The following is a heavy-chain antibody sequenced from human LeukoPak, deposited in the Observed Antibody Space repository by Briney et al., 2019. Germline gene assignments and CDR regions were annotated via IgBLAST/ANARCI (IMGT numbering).Heavy chain of an antibody. CDR2: IKQDGSEK. J-gene: IGHJ4*02. D-gene: IGHD1-26*01. V-gene: IGHV3-7*01. CDR1: GFTFSSYW. Sequence: GGSLRLSCAASGFTFSSYWMSWVRQAPGKGLEWVANIKQDGSEKYYVDSEKGRFTISRDNAKNSLYLQMNSLRAEDTAVYYCARDGGSYPFDYWGQGTLVTVSS. CDR3: ARDGGSYPFDY.